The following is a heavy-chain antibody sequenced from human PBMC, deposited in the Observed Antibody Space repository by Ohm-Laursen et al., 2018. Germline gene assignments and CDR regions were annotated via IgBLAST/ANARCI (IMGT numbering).Heavy chain of an antibody. Sequence: SLRLSCAASGFTFSSDTMSWVRQAPGKGLEWVSSISNNGAGTYYADSVKGRFTISRDNSKNTLYLEMNSLRAEDTAVYFCARDPESSSGRGPLGYWGQGTLVTVSS. J-gene: IGHJ4*02. CDR1: GFTFSSDT. CDR3: ARDPESSSGRGPLGY. V-gene: IGHV3-23*01. D-gene: IGHD6-19*01. CDR2: ISNNGAGT.